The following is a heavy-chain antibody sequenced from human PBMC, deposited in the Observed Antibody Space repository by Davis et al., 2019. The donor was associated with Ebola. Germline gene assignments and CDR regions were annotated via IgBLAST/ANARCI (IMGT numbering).Heavy chain of an antibody. CDR1: GLFISNNY. CDR3: ARDITMVQGVQDY. D-gene: IGHD3-10*01. V-gene: IGHV3-53*01. J-gene: IGHJ4*02. Sequence: GESLKISCAASGLFISNNYMNWVRQAPGKGLEWVSGIYSGGSTHYADSVKGRFTISRDNSKNTLYLQMNSLRAEDTAVYYCARDITMVQGVQDYWGQGTLVTVSS. CDR2: IYSGGST.